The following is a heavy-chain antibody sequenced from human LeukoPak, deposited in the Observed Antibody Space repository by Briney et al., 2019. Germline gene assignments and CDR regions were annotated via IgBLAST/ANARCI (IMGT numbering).Heavy chain of an antibody. V-gene: IGHV3-30*18. D-gene: IGHD5-24*01. CDR3: AKVIREVDMSYDY. Sequence: GGSLRLSCAASGFTFSSYGVHWVRQAPGKGLEWVAVISYDGSNKYYADSVKGRFTISRDNSKNTLYLQMNSLRAEDTAVYYCAKVIREVDMSYDYWGQGALVTVSS. CDR2: ISYDGSNK. J-gene: IGHJ4*02. CDR1: GFTFSSYG.